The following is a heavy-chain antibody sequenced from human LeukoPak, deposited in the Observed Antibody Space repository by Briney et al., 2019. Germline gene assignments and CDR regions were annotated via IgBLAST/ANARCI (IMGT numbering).Heavy chain of an antibody. CDR1: GFTFSSYS. CDR2: IKQDGSEK. J-gene: IGHJ4*02. D-gene: IGHD3-22*01. CDR3: ARAYYYDSSGYYHLDYFDY. V-gene: IGHV3-7*04. Sequence: GGSLRLSCAASGFTFSSYSMNWVRQAPGKGLEWVANIKQDGSEKYYVDSVKGRFTISRDNAKNSLYLQMNSLRAEDTAVYYCARAYYYDSSGYYHLDYFDYWGQGTPVTVSS.